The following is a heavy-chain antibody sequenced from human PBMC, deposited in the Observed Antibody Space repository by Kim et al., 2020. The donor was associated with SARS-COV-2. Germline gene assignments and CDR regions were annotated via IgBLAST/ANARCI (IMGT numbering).Heavy chain of an antibody. V-gene: IGHV3-30*02. D-gene: IGHD6-13*01. J-gene: IGHJ6*02. Sequence: SVKGRFTISRDNSKNTLYLQMNSLRAEDTAVYYCAKGDSSSWYVSYGMDVWGQGTTVTVSS. CDR3: AKGDSSSWYVSYGMDV.